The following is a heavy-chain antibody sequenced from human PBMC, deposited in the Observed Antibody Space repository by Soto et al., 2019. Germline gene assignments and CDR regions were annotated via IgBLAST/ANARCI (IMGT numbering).Heavy chain of an antibody. V-gene: IGHV3-33*01. CDR2: IWYDGSNK. CDR3: ATEGSLFFDILTGYLPCYYCGMDV. D-gene: IGHD3-9*01. CDR1: GFTFSSYG. J-gene: IGHJ6*02. Sequence: QVQLVEAGGGVVQPGRSLRLSCAASGFTFSSYGMHWVRQAPGKGLEWVAVIWYDGSNKYYADYVNGRFSISRDNSKNTLNQKMNSLRAVDTAVYYCATEGSLFFDILTGYLPCYYCGMDVWGQGTTVTVSS.